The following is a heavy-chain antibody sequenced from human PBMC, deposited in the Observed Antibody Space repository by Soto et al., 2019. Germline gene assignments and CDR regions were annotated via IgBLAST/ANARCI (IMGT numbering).Heavy chain of an antibody. V-gene: IGHV3-23*01. D-gene: IGHD6-13*01. Sequence: PGGSLRLSCAASDFTFDTYWMSWVRQAPGKGLEWVSGISGSGGSTYYADSVKGRFTISRDNSKNTLYLQMNSLRAEDTAVYYCAPPFSSWGTLRALDAFDIWGQGTMVTVS. CDR1: DFTFDTYW. J-gene: IGHJ3*02. CDR3: APPFSSWGTLRALDAFDI. CDR2: ISGSGGST.